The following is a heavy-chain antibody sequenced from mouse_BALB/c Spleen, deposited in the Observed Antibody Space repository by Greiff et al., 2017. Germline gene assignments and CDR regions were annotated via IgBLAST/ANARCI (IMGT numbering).Heavy chain of an antibody. CDR1: GYTFTSYV. J-gene: IGHJ2*01. D-gene: IGHD1-1*01. Sequence: VQLKESGPELVKPGASVKMSCKASGYTFTSYVMHWVKQKPGQGLEWIGYINPYNDGTKYNQKFKGKATLTSDKSSSTAYMKLSSLTSEDSAVYYCALYYCSNYFDYWGQGTTLTVSS. V-gene: IGHV1-14*01. CDR2: INPYNDGT. CDR3: ALYYCSNYFDY.